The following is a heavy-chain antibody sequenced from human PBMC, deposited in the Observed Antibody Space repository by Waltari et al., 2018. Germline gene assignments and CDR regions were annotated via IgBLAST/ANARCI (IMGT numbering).Heavy chain of an antibody. Sequence: EVQLVESGGGLVQPGGSLRLSCAASGFPVTNYWIHWVRQAPGKGLEWVSRISRDGYSRNYADSVKGRFTISRDNTNSTVYLQMNSLRAEDTALYYCTRDTAGYDYWGRGTLVTVS. CDR2: ISRDGYSR. J-gene: IGHJ4*02. D-gene: IGHD6-13*01. V-gene: IGHV3-74*01. CDR1: GFPVTNYW. CDR3: TRDTAGYDY.